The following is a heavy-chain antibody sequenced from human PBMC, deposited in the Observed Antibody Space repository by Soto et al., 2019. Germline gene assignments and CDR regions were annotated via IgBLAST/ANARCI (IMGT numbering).Heavy chain of an antibody. CDR3: ARDWGPIVLMVYAPDAFDI. J-gene: IGHJ3*02. V-gene: IGHV1-18*01. D-gene: IGHD2-8*01. Sequence: ASVKVSCKASGYTFTSYGISWVRQAPGQGLEWMGWISAYNGNTNYAQKLQGRVTMTTDTSTSTAYMELRSLRSDDTAVYYCARDWGPIVLMVYAPDAFDIWGQGTMVTVS. CDR2: ISAYNGNT. CDR1: GYTFTSYG.